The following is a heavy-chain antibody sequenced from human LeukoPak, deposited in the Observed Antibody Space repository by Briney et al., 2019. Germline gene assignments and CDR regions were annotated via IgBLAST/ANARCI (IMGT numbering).Heavy chain of an antibody. V-gene: IGHV1-2*02. CDR2: INPNNGGT. J-gene: IGHJ4*02. D-gene: IGHD2-21*02. CDR3: ARAAYCGGDCYYYFDY. CDR1: GYTFTGYY. Sequence: ASVKVSCKASGYTFTGYYMHWVRQAPGQGLESMGWINPNNGGTYYAQKLQGRVTMTWDTSTSTAYMELTGLRSDDTAVYYCARAAYCGGDCYYYFDYWGQGTLVTVSS.